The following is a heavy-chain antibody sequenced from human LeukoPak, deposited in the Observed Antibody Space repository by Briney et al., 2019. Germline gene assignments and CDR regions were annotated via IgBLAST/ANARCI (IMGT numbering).Heavy chain of an antibody. V-gene: IGHV4-39*01. CDR2: TYYSGST. Sequence: PSETLSLTCTVSGGSISSSSYYWGWIRQPPGKGLEWIGSTYYSGSTYYNPSLKSRVTISVDTSKNQFSLKLSSVTAADTAVYYCARPGRRDYYFDYWGQGTLVTVSS. CDR3: ARPGRRDYYFDY. D-gene: IGHD2-21*02. J-gene: IGHJ4*02. CDR1: GGSISSSSYY.